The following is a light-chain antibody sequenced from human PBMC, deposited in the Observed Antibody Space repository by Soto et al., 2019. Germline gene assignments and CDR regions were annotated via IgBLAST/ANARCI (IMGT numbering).Light chain of an antibody. Sequence: EIVMTQSPATLPVSPGERATLSCRASQSVSSNLAWYQQKPGQAPRLLIYGASTRATGIPARFSGSGSGTEFTLTISSLQSEDFAVYYCQQYNNWPPTFGGGTKVEIK. CDR2: GAS. J-gene: IGKJ4*01. V-gene: IGKV3-15*01. CDR3: QQYNNWPPT. CDR1: QSVSSN.